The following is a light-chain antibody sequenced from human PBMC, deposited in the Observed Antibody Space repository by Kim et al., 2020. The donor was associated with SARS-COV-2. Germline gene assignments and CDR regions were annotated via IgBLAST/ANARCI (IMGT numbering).Light chain of an antibody. CDR3: QQYGSTPYT. CDR2: GAS. V-gene: IGKV3-20*01. CDR1: QSLRNNY. Sequence: ELVLTQSPGTLSLSPGERATLSCRASQSLRNNYLGWYQQKPGQAPRLVIYGASSRATDIPDRFSGSGSGTDFTLTISRLEPEDFAVYYCQQYGSTPYTFGQGPSWRS. J-gene: IGKJ2*01.